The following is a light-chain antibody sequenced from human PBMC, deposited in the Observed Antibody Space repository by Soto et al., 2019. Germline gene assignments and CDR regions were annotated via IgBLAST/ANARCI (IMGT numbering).Light chain of an antibody. CDR3: QQRSNWPLT. J-gene: IGKJ4*01. V-gene: IGKV3-11*01. Sequence: EIVLTQSPATLSLSPGERATLSCRASQGVSSYLAWYQQKPGQTPRLLIYDTSNRATGIPARFSGSGSGTDFTLTISGLEPEDFAVYYCQQRSNWPLTFGGGTKVEIK. CDR2: DTS. CDR1: QGVSSY.